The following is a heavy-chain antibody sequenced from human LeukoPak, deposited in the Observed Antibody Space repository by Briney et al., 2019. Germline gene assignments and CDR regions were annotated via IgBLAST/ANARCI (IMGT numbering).Heavy chain of an antibody. CDR2: IWYDGKNK. D-gene: IGHD6-19*01. J-gene: IGHJ4*02. CDR3: ARQPLCSGCYGSFDY. CDR1: GFTFNDYG. Sequence: GGSLRLSCAASGFTFNDYGMHWVCQAPGKGLEWVATIWYDGKNKYYADSVRGRFTLSRDNSKNILNLQMNSLRVEDTAVYYCARQPLCSGCYGSFDYWGQGALVTVSS. V-gene: IGHV3-33*01.